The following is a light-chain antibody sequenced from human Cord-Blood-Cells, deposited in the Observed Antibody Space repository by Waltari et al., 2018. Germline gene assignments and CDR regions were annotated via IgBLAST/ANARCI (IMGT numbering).Light chain of an antibody. V-gene: IGKV1-9*01. CDR1: QGISSY. J-gene: IGKJ3*01. CDR3: QQLNSYLFT. CDR2: AAS. Sequence: DIQLTQSPSFLSASVGDRVTITCRASQGISSYLAWYQQKPGKAPKLLIYAASTLQSGVPSRFSGCGSGTEFTLTISSLQPEDFATYYCQQLNSYLFTFGPGTKVDIK.